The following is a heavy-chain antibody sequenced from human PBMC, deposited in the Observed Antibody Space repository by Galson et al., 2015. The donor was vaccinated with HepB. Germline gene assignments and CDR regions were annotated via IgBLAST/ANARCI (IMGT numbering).Heavy chain of an antibody. J-gene: IGHJ4*02. CDR2: VWAVVPKK. CDR3: ARDDDTSSHYSLFQY. CDR1: GFTFSHYG. D-gene: IGHD3-22*01. Sequence: SLRLSCATSGFTFSHYGIHWVRQAPGKGLEWVAVVWAVVPKKYYADSVKGRFTISRDTYGNTAYLQMNSLKAEDTAVYFCARDDDTSSHYSLFQYWGQGTLVTVSS. V-gene: IGHV3-33*01.